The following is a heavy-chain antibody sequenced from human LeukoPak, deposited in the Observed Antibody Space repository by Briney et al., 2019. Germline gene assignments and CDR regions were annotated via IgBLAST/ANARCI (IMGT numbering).Heavy chain of an antibody. CDR1: GGTFSSYA. J-gene: IGHJ3*02. Sequence: SVKVSCKASGGTFSSYAISWVRQAPGQGLEWMGGIIPIFGTANCAQKFQGRVTITTDESTSTAYMELSSLRSEDTAVYYCARDVRNYGVRSAFDIWGQGTMVTVSS. CDR3: ARDVRNYGVRSAFDI. CDR2: IIPIFGTA. D-gene: IGHD4-11*01. V-gene: IGHV1-69*05.